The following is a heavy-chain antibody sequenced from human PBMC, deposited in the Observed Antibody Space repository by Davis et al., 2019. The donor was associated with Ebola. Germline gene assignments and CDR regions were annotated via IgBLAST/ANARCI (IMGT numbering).Heavy chain of an antibody. V-gene: IGHV3-23*01. D-gene: IGHD5-24*01. Sequence: PGGSLRLSCAASGFTFSSYWMHWVRQAPGKGLEWVSAISGSGGSTYYADSVKGRFTISRDNSKNTLYLQMNSLRAEDTAVYYCAKEGRDGYNYGWYFDLWGRGTLVTVSS. CDR3: AKEGRDGYNYGWYFDL. CDR2: ISGSGGST. J-gene: IGHJ2*01. CDR1: GFTFSSYW.